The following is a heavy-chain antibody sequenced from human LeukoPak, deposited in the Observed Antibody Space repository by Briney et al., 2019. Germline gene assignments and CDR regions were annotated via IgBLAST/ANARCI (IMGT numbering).Heavy chain of an antibody. V-gene: IGHV3-23*01. CDR3: ARTYCIGSSCPGVFEY. D-gene: IGHD2-15*01. Sequence: EAGGSLRLSCAASGFPFSSYAMSWVRQAPGKGLEWVSVISDSGGRTYSAASVKGRFTISRDNSKDTLYLQMNSLRAEDTAVYYCARTYCIGSSCPGVFEYWGQGTLVTVSS. CDR2: ISDSGGRT. J-gene: IGHJ4*02. CDR1: GFPFSSYA.